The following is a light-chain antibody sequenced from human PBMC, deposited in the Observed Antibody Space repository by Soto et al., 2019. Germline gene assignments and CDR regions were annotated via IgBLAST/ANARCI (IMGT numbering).Light chain of an antibody. Sequence: EVVGTQAPATLYVSPGERAARSCRASQSVRNNLAWYQQTPGQPPRLLIFGSSTRATGIPARVSGSGSEAEFALTISPLQSEDFAVYYCQQYSVWPISFGGGTKVEIK. CDR3: QQYSVWPIS. V-gene: IGKV3D-15*01. J-gene: IGKJ4*01. CDR1: QSVRNN. CDR2: GSS.